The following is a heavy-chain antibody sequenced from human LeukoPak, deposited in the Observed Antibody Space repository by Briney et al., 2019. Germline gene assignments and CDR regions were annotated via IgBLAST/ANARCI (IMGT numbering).Heavy chain of an antibody. J-gene: IGHJ4*02. CDR3: GRAVAGYYFDY. CDR2: MHHSGTT. D-gene: IGHD6-19*01. Sequence: SETLSLTCGVSGYSISSNFYWGWIRPPPGKGLEWIGNMHHSGTTNYNPSLKSRVTISVDTSKNQFSLKLSSVTAADTAVYYCGRAVAGYYFDYWGQGTLVTVSS. V-gene: IGHV4-38-2*01. CDR1: GYSISSNFY.